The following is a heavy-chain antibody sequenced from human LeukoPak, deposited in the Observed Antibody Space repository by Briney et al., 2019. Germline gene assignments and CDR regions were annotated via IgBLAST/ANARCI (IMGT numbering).Heavy chain of an antibody. J-gene: IGHJ4*02. CDR2: IYGGGST. CDR3: ARDLSGSYTFDD. Sequence: GGSLRLSCAASGFTVSSNYMSWVRQAPGKGLEWVSVIYGGGSTHYADSVKGRFTISRDNSKNTLYLQMNSLRAEDTAVYYCARDLSGSYTFDDWGQGTLVTVSS. D-gene: IGHD1-26*01. V-gene: IGHV3-66*01. CDR1: GFTVSSNY.